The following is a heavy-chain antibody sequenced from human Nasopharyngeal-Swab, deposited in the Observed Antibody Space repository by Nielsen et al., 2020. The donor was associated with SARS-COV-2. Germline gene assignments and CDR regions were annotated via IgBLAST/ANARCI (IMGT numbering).Heavy chain of an antibody. D-gene: IGHD2/OR15-2a*01. CDR2: IYHSGST. J-gene: IGHJ4*02. CDR3: ARNIGHSPAPFEY. V-gene: IGHV4-38-2*01. CDR1: GYSINSGYY. Sequence: SETLSLTCSVSGYSINSGYYWGCIRQPPGKGLEWIGSIYHSGSTYYNPSLKSRVTISVDTSKNQSSLRLTSVTAADTAVYYCARNIGHSPAPFEYWGQGTRVTVSS.